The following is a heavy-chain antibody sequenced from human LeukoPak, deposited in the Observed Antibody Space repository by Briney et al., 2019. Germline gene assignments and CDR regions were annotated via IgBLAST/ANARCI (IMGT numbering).Heavy chain of an antibody. CDR2: IYYSGST. CDR1: GGSISSGDYY. V-gene: IGHV4-30-4*08. Sequence: SETLSLTCTVSGGSISSGDYYWSWIRQPPGKGLEWIGYIYYSGSTCYNPSLKSRVTISVDTSKNQFSLKLSSVTAADTAVYYCARAPAATNWFDPWGQGTLVTVSS. D-gene: IGHD2-15*01. CDR3: ARAPAATNWFDP. J-gene: IGHJ5*02.